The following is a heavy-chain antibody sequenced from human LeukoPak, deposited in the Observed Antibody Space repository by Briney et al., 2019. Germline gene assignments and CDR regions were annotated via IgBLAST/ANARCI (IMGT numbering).Heavy chain of an antibody. D-gene: IGHD3-10*01. CDR1: RFTFSSYG. V-gene: IGHV3-33*01. J-gene: IGHJ4*02. CDR2: IWYDGSNK. CDR3: ARDQASGYYYGSGSYEYYFDY. Sequence: GGSLRLYCAASRFTFSSYGMHWVRQAPGKGLEWVAVIWYDGSNKYYADSVKGRFTISRDNSKNTLYLQMNSLRAEDTAVYYCARDQASGYYYGSGSYEYYFDYWGQGTLVTVSS.